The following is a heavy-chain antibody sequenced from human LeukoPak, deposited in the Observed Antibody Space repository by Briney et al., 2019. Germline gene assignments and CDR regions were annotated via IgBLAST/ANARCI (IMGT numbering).Heavy chain of an antibody. V-gene: IGHV3-21*01. CDR3: ARDKPLGSFDY. CDR1: GFTVSSNY. Sequence: PGGSLRLSCAASGFTVSSNYMSWVRQAPGKGLEWVSSISSSSSYIYYADSVKGRFTISRDNAKNSLYLQMYSLRAEDTAVYYCARDKPLGSFDYWGQGTLVTVSS. D-gene: IGHD1-14*01. CDR2: ISSSSSYI. J-gene: IGHJ4*02.